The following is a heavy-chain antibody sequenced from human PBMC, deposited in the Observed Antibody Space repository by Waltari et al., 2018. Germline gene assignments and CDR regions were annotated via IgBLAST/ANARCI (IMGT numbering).Heavy chain of an antibody. CDR3: ARAPMSGAATGTFDF. D-gene: IGHD6-13*01. CDR2: IYHSGNT. J-gene: IGHJ4*02. Sequence: QVQLQESGPGLVKPSETLSLTCTVSGYSFTSGYYWGCIRQPPGKGLEWIGSIYHSGNTYYNPSLKGRLTISVDTSKNQFSLRLSSVTAADTAVYYCARAPMSGAATGTFDFWGLGSLVTVSP. CDR1: GYSFTSGYY. V-gene: IGHV4-38-2*02.